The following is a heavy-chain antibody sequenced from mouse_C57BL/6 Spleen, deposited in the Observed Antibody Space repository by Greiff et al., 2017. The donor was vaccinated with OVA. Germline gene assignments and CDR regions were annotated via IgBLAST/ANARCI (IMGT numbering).Heavy chain of an antibody. CDR1: GFTFSSYG. D-gene: IGHD2-4*01. J-gene: IGHJ3*01. V-gene: IGHV5-6*01. CDR2: ISSGGSYT. CDR3: ARGDYDLSFAY. Sequence: EVQGVESGGDLVKPGGSLKLSCAASGFTFSSYGMSWVRQTPDKRLEWVATISSGGSYTYYPDSVKGRFTISRDNAKNTLYLQMSSLKSEDTAMYYCARGDYDLSFAYWGQGTLVTVSA.